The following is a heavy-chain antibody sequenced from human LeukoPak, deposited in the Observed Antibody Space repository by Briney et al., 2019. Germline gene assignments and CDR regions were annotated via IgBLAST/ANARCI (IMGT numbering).Heavy chain of an antibody. CDR1: GFTFSSYS. J-gene: IGHJ5*02. V-gene: IGHV3-7*01. CDR3: AREGSGYSP. CDR2: IKQDGSEK. Sequence: GGSLRLSCAASGFTFSSYSMNWVRQAPGKGLEWVANIKQDGSEKYYVDSVKGRFTISRDNAKNSLYLQMNSLRAEDTAVYYCAREGSGYSPWGQGTLVTVSS. D-gene: IGHD3-3*01.